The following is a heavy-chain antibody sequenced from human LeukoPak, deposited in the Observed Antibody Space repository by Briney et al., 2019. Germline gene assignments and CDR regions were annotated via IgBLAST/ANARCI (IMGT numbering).Heavy chain of an antibody. CDR3: ARVSSGFDP. V-gene: IGHV4-34*01. D-gene: IGHD3-10*01. Sequence: SETLSLTCAVYGGSFSGYYWSWIRQPPGKGLEWIGEINHSGGTNYNPSLKSRVTISVDTSKNQFSLKLSSVTAADTAVYYCARVSSGFDPWGQGTLVTVSS. CDR2: INHSGGT. CDR1: GGSFSGYY. J-gene: IGHJ5*02.